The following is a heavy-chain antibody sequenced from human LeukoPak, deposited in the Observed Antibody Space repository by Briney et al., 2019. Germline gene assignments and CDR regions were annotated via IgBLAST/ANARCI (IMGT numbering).Heavy chain of an antibody. CDR3: ARMVRGCFDY. CDR1: GGSISSYY. D-gene: IGHD3-10*01. CDR2: IYYSGST. V-gene: IGHV4-59*01. J-gene: IGHJ4*02. Sequence: PSETLSLTCTVSGGSISSYYWSWIRQPPGKGLEWIGHIYYSGSTNYNPSLKSRVTISVDTSKNQFSLKLSSVTAADTAVYYCARMVRGCFDYWGQGTLVTVSS.